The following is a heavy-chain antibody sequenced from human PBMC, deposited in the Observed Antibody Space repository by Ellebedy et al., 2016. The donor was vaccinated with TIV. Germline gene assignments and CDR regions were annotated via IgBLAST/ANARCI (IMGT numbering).Heavy chain of an antibody. D-gene: IGHD6-19*01. V-gene: IGHV1-69*04. Sequence: AASVKVSCKASGGTFSSYAISWVRQAPGQGLEWMGRIIPILGIANYAQKFQGRVTITEDKSTSTAYMELSSLRSEDTAVYYCVRARSSGWLHTPDYWGQGTLVIVSS. J-gene: IGHJ4*02. CDR2: IIPILGIA. CDR1: GGTFSSYA. CDR3: VRARSSGWLHTPDY.